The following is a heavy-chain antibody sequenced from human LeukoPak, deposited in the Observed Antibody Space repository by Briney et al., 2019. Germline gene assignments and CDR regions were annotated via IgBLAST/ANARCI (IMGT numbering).Heavy chain of an antibody. D-gene: IGHD3-16*01. CDR2: VKSKTDGGTT. V-gene: IGHV3-15*01. CDR3: ARDGGAY. CDR1: GFTFSNTW. Sequence: PGGSLRLSCAASGFTFSNTWMNWVRQAPGKGLEWVGHVKSKTDGGTTDYAAPVKGRFTISRDDSKNTLYLQMNSLRDEDTAVYYCARDGGAYWGQGTLVTVSS. J-gene: IGHJ4*02.